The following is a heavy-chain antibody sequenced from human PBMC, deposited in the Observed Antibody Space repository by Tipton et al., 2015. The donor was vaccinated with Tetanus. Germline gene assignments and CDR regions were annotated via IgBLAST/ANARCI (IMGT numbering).Heavy chain of an antibody. V-gene: IGHV4-34*01. D-gene: IGHD6-13*01. CDR1: SLSDFY. CDR2: INHRGRT. Sequence: GLVKPSETLSVTCAAGSLSDFYWSWIRQSPEKGLEWIGEINHRGRTNYNPSLKSRVTISLDTSKNEFSLTLSSVTAADTAVYYCARGTWLYTSTYHRHWLDPWGQGTLVTVSS. CDR3: ARGTWLYTSTYHRHWLDP. J-gene: IGHJ5*02.